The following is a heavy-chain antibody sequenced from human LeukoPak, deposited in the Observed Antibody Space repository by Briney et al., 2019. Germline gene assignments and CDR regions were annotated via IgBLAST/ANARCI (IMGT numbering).Heavy chain of an antibody. CDR1: GGSISSGGYS. D-gene: IGHD3-22*01. Sequence: SQTLSLTCAVSGGSISSGGYSWSWIRQPPGKGLEWIGYIYHSGSTYYNPSLKSRVTISVDRSKNQFSLKLSSVTAADTAVYYCARRAIRVVITYFDYWGQGTLVTVSS. J-gene: IGHJ4*02. CDR2: IYHSGST. V-gene: IGHV4-30-2*01. CDR3: ARRAIRVVITYFDY.